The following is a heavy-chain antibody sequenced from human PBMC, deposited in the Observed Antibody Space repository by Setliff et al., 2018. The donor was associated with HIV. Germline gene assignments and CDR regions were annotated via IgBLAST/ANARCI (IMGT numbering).Heavy chain of an antibody. D-gene: IGHD3-10*01. CDR2: IDPEDGET. CDR3: ATFLFRDSTDPYYRPPGDFPLYYFDY. V-gene: IGHV1-69-2*01. Sequence: ASVKVSCKASGYTFTDYFMHWVRQAPGQGLEWMGRIDPEDGETLYAEKFRGRVTMTADMSTNTAYLELGSLRSEDTAVYYCATFLFRDSTDPYYRPPGDFPLYYFDYWAQGTLVTVSS. J-gene: IGHJ4*02. CDR1: GYTFTDYF.